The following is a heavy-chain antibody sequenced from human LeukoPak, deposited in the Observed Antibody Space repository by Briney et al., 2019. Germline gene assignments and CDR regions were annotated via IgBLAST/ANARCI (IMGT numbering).Heavy chain of an antibody. CDR1: GGSISSGSYY. Sequence: SQTLSLTCTVSGGSISSGSYYWSWIRQPPGKGLEWIGYIYYSGSTNYNPSLKSRVTISVDTSKNQFSLKLSSVTAADTAVYYCARENDDYSNPNWFDPWGQGTLVTVSS. V-gene: IGHV4-61*01. D-gene: IGHD4-11*01. CDR2: IYYSGST. CDR3: ARENDDYSNPNWFDP. J-gene: IGHJ5*02.